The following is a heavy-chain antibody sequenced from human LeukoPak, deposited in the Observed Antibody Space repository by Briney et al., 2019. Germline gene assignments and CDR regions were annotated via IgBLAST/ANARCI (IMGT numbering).Heavy chain of an antibody. CDR2: ISRSASNI. D-gene: IGHD3-16*01. Sequence: PGRSLRLSCVASGFAFSSYGMNWVRQAPGKGLEWVSSISRSASNIYYADSVKGRFTISRDNAKNSFYLQMNSLRAEDTAVFYCARDPEGFGATYFDYWGQGTLVTVSS. V-gene: IGHV3-21*01. CDR3: ARDPEGFGATYFDY. J-gene: IGHJ4*02. CDR1: GFAFSSYG.